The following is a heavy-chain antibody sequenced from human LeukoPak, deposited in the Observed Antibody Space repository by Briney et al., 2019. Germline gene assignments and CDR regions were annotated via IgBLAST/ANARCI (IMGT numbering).Heavy chain of an antibody. CDR3: ATNDYSNYRVDY. D-gene: IGHD4-11*01. CDR2: ISSSSSYI. V-gene: IGHV3-21*01. CDR1: GFTLSSYS. J-gene: IGHJ4*02. Sequence: GGSLRLSCAASGFTLSSYSMNWVRQAPGKGLEWVSSISSSSSYIYYADSVKGRFTISRDNAKNSLYLQMNSLRAEDTAVYYCATNDYSNYRVDYWGQGTLVTVSS.